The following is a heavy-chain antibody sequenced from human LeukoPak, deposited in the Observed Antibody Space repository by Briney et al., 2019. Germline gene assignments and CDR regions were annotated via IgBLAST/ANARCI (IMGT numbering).Heavy chain of an antibody. V-gene: IGHV3-23*01. J-gene: IGHJ4*02. Sequence: GGSLRLSCAASGFTFSIYNMNWVRQAPGKGLEWVSAISGSGGSTYYADSVKGRFTISRDNSKNTLYLQMNSLRAEDTAVYYCAKASAMIVVVSKHFDYWGQGTLVTVSS. CDR2: ISGSGGST. CDR3: AKASAMIVVVSKHFDY. CDR1: GFTFSIYN. D-gene: IGHD3-22*01.